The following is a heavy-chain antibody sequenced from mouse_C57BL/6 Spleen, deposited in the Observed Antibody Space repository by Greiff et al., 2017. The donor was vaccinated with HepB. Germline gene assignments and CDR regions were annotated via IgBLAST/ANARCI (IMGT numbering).Heavy chain of an antibody. V-gene: IGHV5-4*01. CDR3: ARDRYYSNFYYFDY. D-gene: IGHD2-5*01. CDR2: ISDGGSYT. CDR1: GFTFSSYA. J-gene: IGHJ2*01. Sequence: EVKLQESGGGLVKPGGSLKLSCAASGFTFSSYAMSWVRQTPEKRLEWVATISDGGSYTYYPDNVKGRFTISRDNAKNNLYLQMSHLKSEDTAMYYSARDRYYSNFYYFDYWGQGTTLTVSS.